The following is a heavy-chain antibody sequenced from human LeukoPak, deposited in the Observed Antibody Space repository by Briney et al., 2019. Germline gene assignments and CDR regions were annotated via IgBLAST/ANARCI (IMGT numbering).Heavy chain of an antibody. CDR2: INHSGST. Sequence: SETLSLTCAVYGGSFSGYYWSWTRQPPGKGLEWIGEINHSGSTNYNPSLKSRVTISVYTSKNQFSLKLSSVTAADTAVYYCARAPGSDIVVVVAETTDAFDIWGQGTMVTVSS. CDR3: ARAPGSDIVVVVAETTDAFDI. J-gene: IGHJ3*02. CDR1: GGSFSGYY. D-gene: IGHD2-15*01. V-gene: IGHV4-34*01.